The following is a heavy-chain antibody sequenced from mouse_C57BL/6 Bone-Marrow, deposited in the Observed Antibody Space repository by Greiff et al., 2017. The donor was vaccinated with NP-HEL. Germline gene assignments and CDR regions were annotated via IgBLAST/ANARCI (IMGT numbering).Heavy chain of an antibody. CDR2: IHPNSGST. CDR1: GYTFTSYW. D-gene: IGHD1-1*01. V-gene: IGHV1-64*01. J-gene: IGHJ4*01. Sequence: QVQLQQSGAELVKPGASVKLSCKASGYTFTSYWMHWVKQRPGQGLEWIGMIHPNSGSTNYNEKFKSKATLTVDKSSSTAYMQLSSLTSEDTAMYYCARVYYGSPYAMDYWGQGTSVTVSS. CDR3: ARVYYGSPYAMDY.